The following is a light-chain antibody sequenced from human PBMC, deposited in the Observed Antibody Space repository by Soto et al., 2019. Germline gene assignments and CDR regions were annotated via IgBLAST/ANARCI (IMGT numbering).Light chain of an antibody. CDR2: GTS. J-gene: IGKJ4*01. CDR1: QSVSTN. Sequence: EMVMTQSPATLSVSPGERATLSCRASQSVSTNLAWYQQKPGQAPRLLIYGTSTRATGVPARFSGSGSGTEFTLTISSLQSEDFAVYYYQQYNSWPPLTFSGGTKVEIK. CDR3: QQYNSWPPLT. V-gene: IGKV3-15*01.